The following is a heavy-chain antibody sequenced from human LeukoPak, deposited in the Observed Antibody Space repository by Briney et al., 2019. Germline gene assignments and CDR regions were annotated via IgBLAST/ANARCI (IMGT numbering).Heavy chain of an antibody. Sequence: SDTLSLTCTVSGGSISSYYWGWNRQPPGKGLEWIGSMYYSGSNNHKPSLKSRVTISVDTSKKQFSLKLSSVCAADTAVYYCARHAYYYDRSGSYEACDIWGQGTMVTVSS. J-gene: IGHJ3*02. CDR3: ARHAYYYDRSGSYEACDI. CDR1: GGSISSYY. V-gene: IGHV4-59*08. CDR2: MYYSGSN. D-gene: IGHD3-22*01.